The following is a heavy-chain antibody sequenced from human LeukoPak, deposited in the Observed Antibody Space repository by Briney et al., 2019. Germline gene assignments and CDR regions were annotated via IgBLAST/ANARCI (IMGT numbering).Heavy chain of an antibody. CDR2: IKQDGSEK. CDR3: ASAYKDFDY. V-gene: IGHV3-7*01. D-gene: IGHD2-21*01. Sequence: GGSLRLSCSASGFTFNRFYLHWVRQAPGKGLEWVANIKQDGSEKYYVDSVKGRFTISRDNAKNSLYLQMNSLRAEDTAVYYCASAYKDFDYWGQGTLVTVSS. CDR1: GFTFNRFY. J-gene: IGHJ4*02.